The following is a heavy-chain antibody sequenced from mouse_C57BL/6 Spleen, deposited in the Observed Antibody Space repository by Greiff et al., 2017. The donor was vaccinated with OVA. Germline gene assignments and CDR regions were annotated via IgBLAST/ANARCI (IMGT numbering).Heavy chain of an antibody. CDR2: FYPGSGSI. CDR3: ARHEDGDGSRWFAY. D-gene: IGHD1-1*01. CDR1: GYNFPEYT. Sequence: VMLVESGAELVKPGASVKLSCKASGYNFPEYTIHWVKQRPGQGLEWIGWFYPGSGSIKYNEKFKDKATLTADKSSSTVYLELSSLTSEDSAVFICARHEDGDGSRWFAYWGQGTLFTVSA. V-gene: IGHV1-62-2*01. J-gene: IGHJ3*01.